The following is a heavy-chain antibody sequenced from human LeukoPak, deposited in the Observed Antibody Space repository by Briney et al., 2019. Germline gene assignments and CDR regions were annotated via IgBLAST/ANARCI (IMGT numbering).Heavy chain of an antibody. CDR2: ISSSGSTI. J-gene: IGHJ6*02. CDR3: ARDFVRGTVGPHSRWDYYYYGMDV. D-gene: IGHD1-26*01. Sequence: SGGSLRLSCAAPGFTFSDYYMSWTRQAPGKGLEWVSYISSSGSTIYYADSVKGRFTISRDNAKNSLYLQMNSLRAEDTAVYYCARDFVRGTVGPHSRWDYYYYGMDVWGQGTTVTVSS. V-gene: IGHV3-11*01. CDR1: GFTFSDYY.